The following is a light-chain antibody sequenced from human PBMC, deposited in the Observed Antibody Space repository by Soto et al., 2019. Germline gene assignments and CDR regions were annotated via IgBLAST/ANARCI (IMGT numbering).Light chain of an antibody. CDR1: SSDVGGYNF. V-gene: IGLV2-14*03. CDR2: EVS. Sequence: QSVLTQPASVFGSPGQSITISCTGTSSDVGGYNFVSWYQQHPGKAPKLMIYEVSSRPSGVSNRFSGSKSGNTASLTISGLQPEDEADYYCSSYTTSSTVVYGTGTKVT. J-gene: IGLJ1*01. CDR3: SSYTTSSTVV.